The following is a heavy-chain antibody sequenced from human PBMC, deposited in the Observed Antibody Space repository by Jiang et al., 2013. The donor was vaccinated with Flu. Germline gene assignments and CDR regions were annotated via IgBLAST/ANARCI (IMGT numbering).Heavy chain of an antibody. J-gene: IGHJ6*03. D-gene: IGHD2-2*02. CDR2: IIPIFGTA. Sequence: SGAEVKKPGSSVKVSCKASGGTFSSYAISWVRQAPGQGLEWMGGIIPIFGTANYAQKFQGRVTITADESTSTAYMELSSLRSEDTAVYYCARDPFPYCSSTSCYTGETRYYYYMDVWGKGTTVTVSS. V-gene: IGHV1-69*01. CDR1: GGTFSSYA. CDR3: ARDPFPYCSSTSCYTGETRYYYYMDV.